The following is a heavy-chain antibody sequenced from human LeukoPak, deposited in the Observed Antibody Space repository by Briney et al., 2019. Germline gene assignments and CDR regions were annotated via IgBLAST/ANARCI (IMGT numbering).Heavy chain of an antibody. J-gene: IGHJ4*02. Sequence: PSETLSLTCTVSGGSVSSYYWSWIRQPAGKGLEWIGRIYTSGSTNYNPSLKSRVTMSVDTSKNQFSLKLSSVTAADTAMYYCVKESVFGVVEDYWGQGTLVTVSS. CDR2: IYTSGST. CDR1: GGSVSSYY. D-gene: IGHD3-3*01. V-gene: IGHV4-4*07. CDR3: VKESVFGVVEDY.